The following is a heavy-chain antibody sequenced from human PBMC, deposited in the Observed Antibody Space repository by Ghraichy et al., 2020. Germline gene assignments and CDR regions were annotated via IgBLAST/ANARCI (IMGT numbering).Heavy chain of an antibody. CDR2: ISWNSGSI. CDR1: GFTFDDYA. J-gene: IGHJ4*02. D-gene: IGHD2-21*02. V-gene: IGHV3-9*01. CDR3: AKDICGGDYLTPYFDY. Sequence: GGSLRLSCAASGFTFDDYAMHWVRQAPGKGLEWVSGISWNSGSIGYADSVKGRFTISRDNAKNSLYLQMNSLRAEDTALYYCAKDICGGDYLTPYFDYWGQGTLVTVSS.